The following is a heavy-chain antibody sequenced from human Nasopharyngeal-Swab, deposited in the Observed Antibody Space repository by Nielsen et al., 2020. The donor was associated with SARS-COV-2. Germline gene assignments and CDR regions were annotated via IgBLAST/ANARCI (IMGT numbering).Heavy chain of an antibody. CDR2: IWYDGNNK. J-gene: IGHJ4*02. CDR3: ARGSVAGPFDY. D-gene: IGHD6-19*01. Sequence: VRQAPGKGLEWVAIIWYDGNNKYYGGSVKGRFTISRDNSKNTLYLQMNSLRAEDSAVYYCARGSVAGPFDYWGQGTLVTVSS. V-gene: IGHV3-33*01.